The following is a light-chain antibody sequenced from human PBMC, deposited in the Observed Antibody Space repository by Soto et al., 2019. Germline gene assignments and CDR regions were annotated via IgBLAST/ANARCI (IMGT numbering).Light chain of an antibody. J-gene: IGLJ1*01. CDR1: SSDIGSYNL. CDR2: EVS. Sequence: QSALTQPASVSGSPGQSITISCTGTSSDIGSYNLVSWYQQHPGKAPRLIIYEVSKRPSGVPDRFSGSKSGNTASLTVSGLQAEDEADYYCSSYAGGNNFVVFGTGTKVTVL. V-gene: IGLV2-8*01. CDR3: SSYAGGNNFVV.